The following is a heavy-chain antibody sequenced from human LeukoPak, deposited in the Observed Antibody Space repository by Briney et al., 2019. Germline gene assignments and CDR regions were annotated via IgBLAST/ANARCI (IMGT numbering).Heavy chain of an antibody. D-gene: IGHD4-17*01. CDR2: INHSGST. CDR1: GGSFSGYY. Sequence: SETLSLTCAVYGGSFSGYYWSWIRQPPGKGLEWIGEINHSGSTNYNPSLKSRVTISVDTSKNQFSLKLSSVTAADTAVYCCARGQMTTVTTGSRTTKTRIKTKQVGWFDPWGQGTLVTVSS. CDR3: ARGQMTTVTTGSRTTKTRIKTKQVGWFDP. J-gene: IGHJ5*02. V-gene: IGHV4-34*01.